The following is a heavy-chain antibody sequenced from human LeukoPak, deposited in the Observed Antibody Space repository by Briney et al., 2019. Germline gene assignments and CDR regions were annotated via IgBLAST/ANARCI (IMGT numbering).Heavy chain of an antibody. CDR1: GFTFSSYW. CDR2: IKQDGSEK. J-gene: IGHJ6*03. CDR3: AGEDHYYYYYMDV. Sequence: GGSLRLSCAASGFTFSSYWMSWVRQAPGKGLEWVANIKQDGSEKYYVDSVKGRFTISRDNAKNSLYLQMNSLRAEDTAVYYCAGEDHYYYYYMDVWGQGTTVTVSS. V-gene: IGHV3-7*01.